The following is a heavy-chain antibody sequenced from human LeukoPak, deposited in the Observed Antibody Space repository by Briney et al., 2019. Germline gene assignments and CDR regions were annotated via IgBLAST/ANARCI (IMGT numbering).Heavy chain of an antibody. CDR1: GFTFSNYW. D-gene: IGHD5-18*01. V-gene: IGHV3-7*01. CDR3: ARRTAMVTVYYYYYMDV. J-gene: IGHJ6*03. CDR2: IKQDGSEK. Sequence: GGSLRLSCAGSGFTFSNYWMSWVRQAPGKGLEWVANIKQDGSEKNHVDSVKGRFTISRDNAKNSLYLQMNSLRADDTAVYYCARRTAMVTVYYYYYMDVWGKGTTVSVSS.